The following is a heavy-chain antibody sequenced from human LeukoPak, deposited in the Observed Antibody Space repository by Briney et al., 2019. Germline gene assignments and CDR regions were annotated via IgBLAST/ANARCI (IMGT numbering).Heavy chain of an antibody. V-gene: IGHV3-23*01. CDR1: GFTFKNFA. Sequence: GGSLRLSCAASGFTFKNFAMSWARQAPGKGLEWVSAISGSGGSTYYADSVKGRFTISRDNSKNTLYLQMNSLRAEDTALYYCAKDPAMVSPPFLFDYWGQGTLVTVSS. J-gene: IGHJ4*02. D-gene: IGHD5-18*01. CDR2: ISGSGGST. CDR3: AKDPAMVSPPFLFDY.